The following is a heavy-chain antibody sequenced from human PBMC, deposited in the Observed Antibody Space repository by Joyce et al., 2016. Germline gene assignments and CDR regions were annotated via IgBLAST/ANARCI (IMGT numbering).Heavy chain of an antibody. CDR1: GFSLSTRGVG. CDR3: AHRPNSGYDPSAFDF. D-gene: IGHD5-12*01. Sequence: QITLKESGPTLVKPTQTLTLTCAFSGFSLSTRGVGVGWIRQPPGTALEWLALIYWGDDKRYSPSLKSRLTITKDTSRNQVVLTMTNMDPVDTSTYYCAHRPNSGYDPSAFDFWGQGTLVTVSS. J-gene: IGHJ4*02. CDR2: IYWGDDK. V-gene: IGHV2-5*02.